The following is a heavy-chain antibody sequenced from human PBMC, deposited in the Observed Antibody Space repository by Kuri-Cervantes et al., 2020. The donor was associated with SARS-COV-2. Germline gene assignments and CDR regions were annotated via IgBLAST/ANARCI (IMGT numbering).Heavy chain of an antibody. CDR3: ASLLLWQQFAH. Sequence: ESLKISCAVYGVSFSGHYWSWIRQPPGKGLEWIGEIYHNGNTNYNPSLKSRVTISVDESKNQFSLKLNSVTAADTAVYYCASLLLWQQFAHWGQGILVTVSS. CDR2: IYHNGNT. J-gene: IGHJ4*02. CDR1: GVSFSGHY. D-gene: IGHD5-24*01. V-gene: IGHV4-34*01.